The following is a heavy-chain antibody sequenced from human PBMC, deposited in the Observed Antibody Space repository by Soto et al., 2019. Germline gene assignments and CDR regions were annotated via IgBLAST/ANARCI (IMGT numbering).Heavy chain of an antibody. Sequence: GGSLRLSCASSGFTFSSYSMNWVRQAPGKGLEWVSYISSSSSTIYYADPVKGPFTISRDNAKNSLYLQMNSLRDEDTAVYYCARDLGGCYPRDAFDIWGQGTMVTVSS. CDR2: ISSSSSTI. CDR3: ARDLGGCYPRDAFDI. J-gene: IGHJ3*02. CDR1: GFTFSSYS. D-gene: IGHD2-15*01. V-gene: IGHV3-48*02.